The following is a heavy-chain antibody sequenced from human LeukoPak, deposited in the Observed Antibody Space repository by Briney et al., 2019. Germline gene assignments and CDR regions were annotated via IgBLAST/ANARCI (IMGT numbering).Heavy chain of an antibody. D-gene: IGHD6-19*01. CDR3: ARIGIAVAGRSYFDY. Sequence: ASVKVSCKASGHTFTSYAMHWVRQAPGQRLEWMGWINAGNGNTKYSQKFQGRVTITRDTSASTAYMELSSLRSEDTAVYYCARIGIAVAGRSYFDYWGQGTLVTVSS. J-gene: IGHJ4*02. CDR2: INAGNGNT. V-gene: IGHV1-3*01. CDR1: GHTFTSYA.